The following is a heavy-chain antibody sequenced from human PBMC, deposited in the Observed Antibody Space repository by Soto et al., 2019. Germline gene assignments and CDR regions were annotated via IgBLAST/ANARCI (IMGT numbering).Heavy chain of an antibody. V-gene: IGHV3-74*01. Sequence: EVQLVESGGGLVQPGGSLRLSCAASGFTFSSYWMHWVRQAPGKGLVWVSRINSDGSSTTYADSVKGRFTISRDNAKNTVYLQMNSLRAEDTAVYYCARVSLGYCSGGSCYPADYWGMDVWGQGTTVTVSS. J-gene: IGHJ6*02. CDR3: ARVSLGYCSGGSCYPADYWGMDV. CDR2: INSDGSST. CDR1: GFTFSSYW. D-gene: IGHD2-15*01.